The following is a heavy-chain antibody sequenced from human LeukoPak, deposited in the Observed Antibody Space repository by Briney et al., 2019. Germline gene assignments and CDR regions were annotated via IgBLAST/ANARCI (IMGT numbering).Heavy chain of an antibody. CDR3: ARDDPVRGIRQNDKEDYGGNSGKDY. V-gene: IGHV4-34*01. CDR2: INHSGST. CDR1: GGSFSGYY. D-gene: IGHD4-17*01. Sequence: PSETLSLTCAVYGGSFSGYYWSWIRQPPGKGLEWIGEINHSGSTNYNPSLKSRVTISVDTSKNQFSLKLSSVTAADTAVYYCARDDPVRGIRQNDKEDYGGNSGKDYWGQGTLVTVSS. J-gene: IGHJ4*02.